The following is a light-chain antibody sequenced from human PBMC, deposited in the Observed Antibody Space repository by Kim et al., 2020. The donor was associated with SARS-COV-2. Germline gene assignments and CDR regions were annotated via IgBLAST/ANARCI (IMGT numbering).Light chain of an antibody. V-gene: IGKV1-39*01. Sequence: SVGDRVTISCRASQSIGDYLNWYQHRPGKAPKLLIHAASSLQSDVPSRFSGSGSGTDFTLTISGLQPEDFTTYFCQQSYSTPHITFGPGTRLEIK. J-gene: IGKJ5*01. CDR3: QQSYSTPHIT. CDR1: QSIGDY. CDR2: AAS.